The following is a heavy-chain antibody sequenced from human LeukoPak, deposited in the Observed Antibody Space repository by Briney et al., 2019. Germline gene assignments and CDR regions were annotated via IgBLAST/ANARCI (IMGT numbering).Heavy chain of an antibody. CDR3: AREDSHLAVADSFDY. CDR2: IKQDGSEK. V-gene: IGHV3-7*01. Sequence: GGSLRLSCAASGFTFSSYWMTWVRQAPGEGLEWVANIKQDGSEKYYVDSVKGRFTISRDNSKNTLYLQMNSLRAEDTAVYYCAREDSHLAVADSFDYWGQGTLVTVSS. CDR1: GFTFSSYW. J-gene: IGHJ4*02. D-gene: IGHD6-19*01.